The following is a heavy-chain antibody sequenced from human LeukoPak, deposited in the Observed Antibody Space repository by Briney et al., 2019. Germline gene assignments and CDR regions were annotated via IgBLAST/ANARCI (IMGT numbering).Heavy chain of an antibody. J-gene: IGHJ5*02. CDR3: ATDLTGYSSSWYGGGDNWFDP. D-gene: IGHD6-13*01. CDR2: INPNSGGT. Sequence: PGASVKVSCKASGYTFTGYYMHWVRQAPGQGLEWMGWINPNSGGTNYAQKFQGRVTMTRDTSISTAYMELSRLRSDDTAVYYCATDLTGYSSSWYGGGDNWFDPWGQGTLVTVSS. V-gene: IGHV1-2*02. CDR1: GYTFTGYY.